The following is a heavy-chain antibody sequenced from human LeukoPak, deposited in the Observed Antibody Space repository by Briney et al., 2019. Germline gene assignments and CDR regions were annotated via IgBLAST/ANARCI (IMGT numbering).Heavy chain of an antibody. D-gene: IGHD6-19*01. CDR2: IRASGGAT. Sequence: GSLRLSCAASGFTFSDYAMYWVRQAPGKGLEWVSAIRASGGATYSADSVKGRFTISRDNSKNTFYLQMNSLRAEDTAVYYCAKGSGSGWYGWFAPWGQGTLVTVSS. CDR3: AKGSGSGWYGWFAP. CDR1: GFTFSDYA. J-gene: IGHJ5*02. V-gene: IGHV3-23*01.